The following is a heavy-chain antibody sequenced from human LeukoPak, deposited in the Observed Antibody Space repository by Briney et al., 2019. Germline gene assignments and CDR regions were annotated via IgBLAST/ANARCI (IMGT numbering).Heavy chain of an antibody. CDR1: GFTFSNAW. CDR2: IKSKTDGGTT. J-gene: IGHJ4*02. Sequence: GGSLRLSCAASGFTFSNAWMSWVRQAPGKGLEWVGRIKSKTDGGTTDYAAPVKGRFTISRDNAKNSLYLQMNSLRAEDTAVYYCARDLNSRNLIYFDYWGQGTLVTVSS. V-gene: IGHV3-15*01. D-gene: IGHD6-13*01. CDR3: ARDLNSRNLIYFDY.